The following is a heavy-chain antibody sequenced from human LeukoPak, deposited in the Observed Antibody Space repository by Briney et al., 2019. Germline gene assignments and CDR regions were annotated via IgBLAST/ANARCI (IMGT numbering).Heavy chain of an antibody. D-gene: IGHD6-19*01. J-gene: IGHJ6*03. V-gene: IGHV3-30*02. CDR2: IRYDGSNK. CDR1: GFTFSSYG. CDR3: AKGGVAVAGTPYYYYYMDV. Sequence: PGGSLRLSCAASGFTFSSYGMHWVRQAPGKGLEWVAFIRYDGSNKYYADSVKGRFTISRDNSKTTLYLKMNSLRAEATAVYYCAKGGVAVAGTPYYYYYMDVWGKGTTVTVSS.